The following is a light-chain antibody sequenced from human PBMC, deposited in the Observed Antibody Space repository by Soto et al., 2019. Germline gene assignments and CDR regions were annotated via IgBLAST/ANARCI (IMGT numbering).Light chain of an antibody. V-gene: IGKV3-11*01. CDR1: QSVSSY. CDR2: DES. Sequence: EIVLTQSPATLSLSPGERATLSCRASQSVSSYLAWYQQKPGQAPRILIYDESNRATGIPDRLSGSGSGTDLNLTISSLEPEDFAVYYCQKRSNWPWTCGQGTKVDIK. CDR3: QKRSNWPWT. J-gene: IGKJ1*01.